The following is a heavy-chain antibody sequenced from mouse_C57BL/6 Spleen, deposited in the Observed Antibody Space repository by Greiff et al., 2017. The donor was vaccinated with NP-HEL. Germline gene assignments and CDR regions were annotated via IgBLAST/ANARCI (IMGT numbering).Heavy chain of an antibody. J-gene: IGHJ1*03. CDR2: IYPGDGDT. CDR3: ANYGNLGYFDV. CDR1: GYAFSSSW. D-gene: IGHD2-1*01. V-gene: IGHV1-82*01. Sequence: VQLQQSGPELVKPGASVKISCKASGYAFSSSWMNWVKQRPGKGLEWIGRIYPGDGDTNYNGKFKGKATLTADKSSSTAYMQLSSLTSEDSAVYFCANYGNLGYFDVWGTGTTVTVSS.